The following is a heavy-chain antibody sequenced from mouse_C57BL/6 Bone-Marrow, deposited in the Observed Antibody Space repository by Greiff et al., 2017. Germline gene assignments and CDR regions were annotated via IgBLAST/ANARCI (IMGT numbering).Heavy chain of an antibody. D-gene: IGHD2-3*01. Sequence: QVQLQQPGTELVKPGASVKLSCKASAYTFTSYGMTWGKQRPGQGLGWIGNINPRNGGTNYNEKFKSKATLTVDKSSSTAYMQLSSLTSEDSAVYYCARRGYYVYWYFDVWGTGTTVTVSS. CDR2: INPRNGGT. V-gene: IGHV1-53*01. CDR1: AYTFTSYG. CDR3: ARRGYYVYWYFDV. J-gene: IGHJ1*03.